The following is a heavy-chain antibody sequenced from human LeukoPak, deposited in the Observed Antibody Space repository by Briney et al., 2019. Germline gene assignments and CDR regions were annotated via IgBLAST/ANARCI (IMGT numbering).Heavy chain of an antibody. V-gene: IGHV3-30*02. CDR1: GFTFRSHD. D-gene: IGHD2-8*01. Sequence: PGGSLRLSCAASGFTFRSHDMHWLRQAPGKGLEWVTSVRFDGSDKKYADSVKGRFTISRDNSKNTLSLQMISLRTEDTAMYYCAKSLYPDAFDIWGPGTMVTVS. J-gene: IGHJ3*02. CDR2: VRFDGSDK. CDR3: AKSLYPDAFDI.